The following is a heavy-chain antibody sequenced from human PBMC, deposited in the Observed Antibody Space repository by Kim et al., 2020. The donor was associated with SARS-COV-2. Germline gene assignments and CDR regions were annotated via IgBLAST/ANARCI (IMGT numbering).Heavy chain of an antibody. D-gene: IGHD1-1*01. J-gene: IGHJ4*02. CDR1: GFTFDDYA. Sequence: GGSLRLSCAASGFTFDDYAMHWVRQAPGKGLEWVSGISWNSGSIGYADSVKGRFTISRDNAKNSLYLQMNSLRAEDTALYYCAKGGTDYWGQGTLVTVSS. CDR2: ISWNSGSI. CDR3: AKGGTDY. V-gene: IGHV3-9*01.